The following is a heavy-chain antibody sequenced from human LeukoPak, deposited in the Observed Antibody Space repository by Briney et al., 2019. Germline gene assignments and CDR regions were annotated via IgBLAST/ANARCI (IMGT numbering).Heavy chain of an antibody. J-gene: IGHJ5*02. D-gene: IGHD2-2*01. CDR1: GYTFTGYY. V-gene: IGHV1-2*02. CDR3: ARVEGVVPAAIGPFDP. CDR2: FNPNSGGT. Sequence: ASVKVSCKASGYTFTGYYMHWVRQAPGQGLEWMGWFNPNSGGTNYAQKFQGRVTMTRDTSISTAYMELSRLRSDDTAVYYCARVEGVVPAAIGPFDPWGQGTLVTVSS.